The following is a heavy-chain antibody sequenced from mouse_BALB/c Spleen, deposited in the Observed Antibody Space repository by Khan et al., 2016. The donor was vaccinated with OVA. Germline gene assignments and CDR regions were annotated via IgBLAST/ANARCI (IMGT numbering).Heavy chain of an antibody. D-gene: IGHD1-1*01. Sequence: EVQLVESGTVLARPAASVKMSCKASGYIFTSYWMHWVKQRPAQGLEWIGAIYPGDSDTNYNQNFKGKATLTAVTSTSTAYMELSSLTNEDSAVYYCTRWSYWFAYWGQGTLVTVSA. CDR2: IYPGDSDT. V-gene: IGHV1-5*01. CDR1: GYIFTSYW. J-gene: IGHJ3*01. CDR3: TRWSYWFAY.